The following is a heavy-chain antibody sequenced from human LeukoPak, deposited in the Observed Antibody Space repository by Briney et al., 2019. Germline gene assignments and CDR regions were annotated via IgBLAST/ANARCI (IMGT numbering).Heavy chain of an antibody. CDR3: ARGRSQLRNLRTGTLDY. V-gene: IGHV3-30-3*01. CDR2: ISYDGSNK. Sequence: PGRSLRLSCAASGFTFRNYYMHWVRQAPGKGLEWVAVISYDGSNKYYADSVKGRFTISRDNSKNTLYLQMNSLRAEDTAVYYCARGRSQLRNLRTGTLDYWGQGALVTVSS. D-gene: IGHD1-1*01. CDR1: GFTFRNYY. J-gene: IGHJ4*02.